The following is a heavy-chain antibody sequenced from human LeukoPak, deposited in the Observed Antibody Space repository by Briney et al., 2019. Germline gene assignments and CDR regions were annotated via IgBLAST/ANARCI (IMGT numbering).Heavy chain of an antibody. D-gene: IGHD5-12*01. CDR3: ASNPSGYDYYFDY. CDR2: ISAYNGNT. J-gene: IGHJ4*02. CDR1: GCTFTSYG. V-gene: IGHV1-18*01. Sequence: ASVKVSCKASGCTFTSYGISWVRQALGQGLEWMGWISAYNGNTNYAQKLQGRVTMTTDTSTSTAYMELRSLRSDDTAVYYCASNPSGYDYYFDYWGQGTLVTVSS.